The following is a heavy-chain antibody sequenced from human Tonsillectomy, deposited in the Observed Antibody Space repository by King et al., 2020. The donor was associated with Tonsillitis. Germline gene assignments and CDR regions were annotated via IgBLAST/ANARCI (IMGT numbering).Heavy chain of an antibody. Sequence: VQLVESGGGLVQPGGSLRLSCAASGFTFSSYQMNWVRQAPGKGLEWISYINSRSTLIYHTDPVKGRFTISRDNAKNSLYLQMNSLRVEDTAVYYCARDNAESDSFGSDYWGQGTLVTVSS. D-gene: IGHD3-22*01. J-gene: IGHJ4*02. CDR1: GFTFSSYQ. CDR2: INSRSTLI. V-gene: IGHV3-48*03. CDR3: ARDNAESDSFGSDY.